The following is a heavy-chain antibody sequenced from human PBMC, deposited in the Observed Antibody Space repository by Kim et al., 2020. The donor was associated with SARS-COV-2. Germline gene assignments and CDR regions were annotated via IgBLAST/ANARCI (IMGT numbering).Heavy chain of an antibody. D-gene: IGHD3-3*01. CDR2: INTNTGNP. J-gene: IGHJ6*02. CDR3: AREYVLRFLEWLPYYYYGMDV. Sequence: ASVKVSCKASGYTFTSYAMNWVRQAPGQGLEWMGWINTNTGNPTYAQGFTGRFVFSLDTSVSTAYLQISSLKAEDTAVYYCAREYVLRFLEWLPYYYYGMDVWGQGTTVTVSS. V-gene: IGHV7-4-1*02. CDR1: GYTFTSYA.